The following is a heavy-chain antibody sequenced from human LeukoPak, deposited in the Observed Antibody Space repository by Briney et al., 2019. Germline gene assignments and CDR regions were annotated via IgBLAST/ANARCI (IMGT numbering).Heavy chain of an antibody. Sequence: GASVKVSCKASGGTFSSYAISWVRQAPGQGLEWMGGMIPIFGTANYAQKFQGRVTITADESTSTAYMELSSLRCEDTAVYYCARENAYYDILTGSPHAYYDMDVWGKGTTVTVSS. CDR2: MIPIFGTA. J-gene: IGHJ6*04. V-gene: IGHV1-69*01. CDR1: GGTFSSYA. D-gene: IGHD3-9*01. CDR3: ARENAYYDILTGSPHAYYDMDV.